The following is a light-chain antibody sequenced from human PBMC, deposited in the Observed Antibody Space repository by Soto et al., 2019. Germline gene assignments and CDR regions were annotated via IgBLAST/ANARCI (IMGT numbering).Light chain of an antibody. J-gene: IGLJ1*01. CDR1: SSDVGGYDY. CDR2: EVS. CDR3: SSYSISTAYL. Sequence: QSLLTQPASVSWSPGQSITISCTGTSSDVGGYDYVSWYQLHPGKAPKLMIFEVSNRPSGVSYRFSGSKSGNTASLTISGLQAEDEADYFCSSYSISTAYLFGTGTKVTVL. V-gene: IGLV2-14*01.